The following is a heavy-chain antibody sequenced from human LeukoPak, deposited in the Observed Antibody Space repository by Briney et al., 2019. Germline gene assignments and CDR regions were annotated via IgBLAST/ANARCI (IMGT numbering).Heavy chain of an antibody. D-gene: IGHD6-19*01. CDR3: ARDVRFYSSGWYKSYNWFDP. J-gene: IGHJ5*02. CDR2: INPNSGGST. CDR1: GYTFTGYY. V-gene: IGHV1-46*01. Sequence: ASVKVSCKASGYTFTGYYMHWVRQAPGQGLEWMGWINPNSGGSTSYAQKFQGRVTMTRDMSTSTVYMGLSSLRSEDTAVYYCARDVRFYSSGWYKSYNWFDPWGQGTLVTVSS.